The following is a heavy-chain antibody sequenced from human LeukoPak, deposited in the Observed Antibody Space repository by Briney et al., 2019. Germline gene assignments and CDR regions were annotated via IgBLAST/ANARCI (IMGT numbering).Heavy chain of an antibody. CDR2: ISYDGSNK. Sequence: GGSLRLSCAASGFTFSSYAMHWVRQAPGKGLEWVAVISYDGSNKYYADSVKGRFTISRDNSKNTLYLQMNSLRAEDTAVCYCARVKGYGGNLRYFDLWGRGTLVTVSS. V-gene: IGHV3-30*04. CDR1: GFTFSSYA. D-gene: IGHD4-23*01. CDR3: ARVKGYGGNLRYFDL. J-gene: IGHJ2*01.